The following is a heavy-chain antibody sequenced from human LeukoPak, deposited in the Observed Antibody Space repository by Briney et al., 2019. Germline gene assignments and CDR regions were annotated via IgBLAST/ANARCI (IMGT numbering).Heavy chain of an antibody. Sequence: SVKVSCKASGGTFSSYAISWVRQAPGQGLEWMGGIIPIFGTANYAQKFQGRVTMTRDTSTSTVYMELSSLRSEDTAVYYCAREYYDFWSGYHGTLYGMDVWGQGTTVTVSS. CDR2: IIPIFGTA. J-gene: IGHJ6*02. V-gene: IGHV1-69*05. D-gene: IGHD3-3*01. CDR1: GGTFSSYA. CDR3: AREYYDFWSGYHGTLYGMDV.